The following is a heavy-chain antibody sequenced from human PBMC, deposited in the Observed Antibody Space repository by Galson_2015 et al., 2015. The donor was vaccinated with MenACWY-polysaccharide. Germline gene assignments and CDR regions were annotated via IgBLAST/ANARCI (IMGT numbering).Heavy chain of an antibody. V-gene: IGHV3-30-3*01. CDR1: GFTNSSNS. CDR3: ARVPSGGAVAGSNFFAS. J-gene: IGHJ4*02. Sequence: SLRLSCAASGFTNSSNSINWVRQAPGEGLEWVAVISYDGSNKDYADSVKGRFTISRDNSRNRLYLQMSSLRTEDTAVYYCARVPSGGAVAGSNFFASWGQGTLVTVSS. D-gene: IGHD6-19*01. CDR2: ISYDGSNK.